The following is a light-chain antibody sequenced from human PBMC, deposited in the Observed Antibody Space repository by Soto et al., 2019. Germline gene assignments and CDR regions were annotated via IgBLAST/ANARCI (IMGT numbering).Light chain of an antibody. CDR1: SGSIANNY. J-gene: IGLJ2*01. CDR3: QSYDSSFVV. CDR2: ESK. Sequence: NFMLTQPHSVSESPGKTVTISCTRSSGSIANNYVQWSQQRPGSAPTAVIYESKQRPSGVPDRFSGSTDGSSNSASLTISRLQTEDEADYYCQSYDSSFVVFGGGTKLTVL. V-gene: IGLV6-57*04.